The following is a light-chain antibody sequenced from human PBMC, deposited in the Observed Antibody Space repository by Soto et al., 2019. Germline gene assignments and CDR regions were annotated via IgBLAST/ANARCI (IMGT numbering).Light chain of an antibody. V-gene: IGKV3-15*01. CDR3: QQYVKWPYT. Sequence: EIVLTQSPATLSVSPGERATLSCRTSQSVASNFAWYQQKPGQAPRLLVYGAFIRAPGFPVRFRGSGSGSEFTLTISSLQSEDGATYYCQQYVKWPYTFGQGTNLEIK. CDR1: QSVASN. J-gene: IGKJ2*01. CDR2: GAF.